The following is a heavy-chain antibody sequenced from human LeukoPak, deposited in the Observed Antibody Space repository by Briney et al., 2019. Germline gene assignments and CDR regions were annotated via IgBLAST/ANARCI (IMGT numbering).Heavy chain of an antibody. CDR3: ARDYGSGSFPYYYYYMDV. V-gene: IGHV4-61*02. D-gene: IGHD3-10*01. CDR2: IYTSGST. CDR1: GGSTSSGSYY. Sequence: SETLSLTCTVSGGSTSSGSYYWSWIRQPAGNGLEWIGRIYTSGSTNYNPSPKSRVTISVDTSKNQFSLKLSSVTAADTAVYYCARDYGSGSFPYYYYYMDVWGKGTTVTISS. J-gene: IGHJ6*03.